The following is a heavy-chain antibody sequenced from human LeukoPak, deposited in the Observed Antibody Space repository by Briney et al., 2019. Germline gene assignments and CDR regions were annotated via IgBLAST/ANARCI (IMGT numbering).Heavy chain of an antibody. CDR1: GGSISSYY. CDR3: ARDNDFWSGPFDY. V-gene: IGHV4-59*12. D-gene: IGHD3-3*01. Sequence: PSETLSLTCTVSGGSISSYYWSWIRQPPGKGLEWIGYIYYSGSTNYNPSLKSRVTISVDTSKNQFSLKLSSVTAADTAVYYCARDNDFWSGPFDYWGQGTLVTVSS. J-gene: IGHJ4*02. CDR2: IYYSGST.